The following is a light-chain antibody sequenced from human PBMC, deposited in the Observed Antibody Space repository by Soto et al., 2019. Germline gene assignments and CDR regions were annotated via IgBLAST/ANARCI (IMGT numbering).Light chain of an antibody. CDR3: QSLDDSTHVI. CDR2: EDN. CDR1: SGSIASSY. J-gene: IGLJ2*01. Sequence: NFMLTQPHSVSESPGKTVTISCTRSSGSIASSYVQWYQQRPGSAPTTVIYEDNQRPSGVPDRFSGSIDRSSNSASLTISGLKTEDEADYYCQSLDDSTHVIFGGGTQLTVL. V-gene: IGLV6-57*04.